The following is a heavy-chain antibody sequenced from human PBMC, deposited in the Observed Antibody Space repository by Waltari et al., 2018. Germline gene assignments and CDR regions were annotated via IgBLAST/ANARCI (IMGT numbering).Heavy chain of an antibody. V-gene: IGHV4-4*02. J-gene: IGHJ4*02. CDR1: GAPMSGNSW. CDR3: ARDLGRGLFLDS. CDR2: FQRNGRT. D-gene: IGHD2-15*01. Sequence: QLQLQESGPGLVKPSGTLSLPCVVSGAPMSGNSWWSWVRQSPDKGLEWIGQFQRNGRTNYNPSLASRAIVSLDSSMNQFSLRILSATAADTAVYYCARDLGRGLFLDSWGQGTLVTVSP.